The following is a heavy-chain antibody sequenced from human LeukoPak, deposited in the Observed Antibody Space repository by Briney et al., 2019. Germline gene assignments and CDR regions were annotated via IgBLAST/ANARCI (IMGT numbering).Heavy chain of an antibody. CDR3: AKDVYGNYPNWFDP. V-gene: IGHV3-30*02. CDR2: IRYDGSNK. J-gene: IGHJ5*02. CDR1: GFTFSSYG. Sequence: GGSLRLSYAASGFTFSSYGMHWVRQAPGKGLEWVAFIRYDGSNKYYADSVKGRFTISRDNSKNTLYLQMNSLRAEDTAVYYCAKDVYGNYPNWFDPWGQGTLVTVSS. D-gene: IGHD4-11*01.